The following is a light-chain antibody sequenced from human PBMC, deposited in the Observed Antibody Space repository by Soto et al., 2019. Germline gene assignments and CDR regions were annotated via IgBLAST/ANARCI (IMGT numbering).Light chain of an antibody. CDR2: LGS. CDR1: QSLLHSNGYYY. J-gene: IGKJ1*01. V-gene: IGKV2-28*01. Sequence: DIVMTQSPLSLPVTPGEPASISCRSSQSLLHSNGYYYLDWYLQKPGQSQQVLIYLGSHRASGVPDRFSGSGSGTDFTLKISRVEAEDVGVYYCMQALQTPWTFGQGTKVEVK. CDR3: MQALQTPWT.